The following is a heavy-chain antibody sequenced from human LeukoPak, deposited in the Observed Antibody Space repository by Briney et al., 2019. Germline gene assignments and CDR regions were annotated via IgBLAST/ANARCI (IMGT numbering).Heavy chain of an antibody. CDR2: TFSGGST. V-gene: IGHV3-66*02. J-gene: IGHJ4*02. CDR1: GFTVSSNY. Sequence: GGSLRLSCAASGFTVSSNYMNWVRQAPGKGLEWVSVTFSGGSTYYADSVKGRFTASRDNSKNTLYLQMNSLRAEDTAVYYCARAYSGSYWVNFDYWGQGTLVTVSS. CDR3: ARAYSGSYWVNFDY. D-gene: IGHD1-26*01.